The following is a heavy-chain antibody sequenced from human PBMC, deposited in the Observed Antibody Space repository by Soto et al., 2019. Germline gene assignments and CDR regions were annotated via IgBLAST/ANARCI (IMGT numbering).Heavy chain of an antibody. CDR3: ARGRFISKGYDSGWYSAH. CDR1: GYPFTSYH. V-gene: IGHV1-8*01. D-gene: IGHD6-19*01. J-gene: IGHJ4*02. Sequence: QVQLVQSGAEVKKPGASVKVSCKPSGYPFTSYHVNWVRQAPGQGLERMGWMNPDSGSTDYALKFQGRLTMTRNTSMSTAYLELRSLTSEDTAISYCARGRFISKGYDSGWYSAHWGQGTQVIVSS. CDR2: MNPDSGST.